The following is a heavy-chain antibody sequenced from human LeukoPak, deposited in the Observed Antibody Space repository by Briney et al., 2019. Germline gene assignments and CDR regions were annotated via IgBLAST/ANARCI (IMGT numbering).Heavy chain of an antibody. J-gene: IGHJ3*02. CDR3: ARDAYYYDSSGYYRAHDAFDI. CDR1: GGSISSSSYY. Sequence: SSETLSLTCTVSGGSISSSSYYWGWIRQPPGKGLEWIGSIYYSGSTYYNPSLKSRVTISVDTSKNQFSLKLSSVTAADTAVYYCARDAYYYDSSGYYRAHDAFDIWGQGTMVTVSS. D-gene: IGHD3-22*01. V-gene: IGHV4-39*07. CDR2: IYYSGST.